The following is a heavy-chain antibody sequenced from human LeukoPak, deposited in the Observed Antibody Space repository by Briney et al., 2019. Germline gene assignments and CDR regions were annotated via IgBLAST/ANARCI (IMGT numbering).Heavy chain of an antibody. D-gene: IGHD5-18*01. CDR1: GFTVSSNY. J-gene: IGHJ4*02. V-gene: IGHV3-66*02. CDR2: IYSGGST. Sequence: PGESLRLSCAASGFTVSSNYMSWVRQAPGKGLEWVSVIYSGGSTYYADSVKGRFTISRDNSKNTLYLQMNSLRPEDTAIYYCARSFGYGYYFDYWGQGTLVTVSS. CDR3: ARSFGYGYYFDY.